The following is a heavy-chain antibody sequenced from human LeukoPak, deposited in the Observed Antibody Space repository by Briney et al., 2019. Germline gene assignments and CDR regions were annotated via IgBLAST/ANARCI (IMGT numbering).Heavy chain of an antibody. Sequence: PSETLSLTCAFSGTSFSSYYWSWIRQPPGKGLEWIGEVNHSGYTNDNPSLKSRVTISVDTSKNQFSLRLRSVTAAGTAVYFCARMTTGHDFWGQGTLVTVSS. CDR1: GTSFSSYY. CDR2: VNHSGYT. V-gene: IGHV4-34*01. D-gene: IGHD4-17*01. CDR3: ARMTTGHDF. J-gene: IGHJ4*02.